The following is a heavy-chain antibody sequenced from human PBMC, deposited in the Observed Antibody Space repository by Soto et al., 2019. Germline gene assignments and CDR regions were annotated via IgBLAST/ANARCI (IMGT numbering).Heavy chain of an antibody. CDR1: GGSISSYY. D-gene: IGHD3-10*01. V-gene: IGHV4-59*01. Sequence: PSETLSLTCTVSGGSISSYYWIWIRQPPGKGLEWIGYIYYSGSTNYNPSLKSRVTISVDTSKNQFSLKLSSVTAADTAVYYCARDYYGSGSYKDYYYGMDVWGQGTTVTVSS. CDR2: IYYSGST. J-gene: IGHJ6*02. CDR3: ARDYYGSGSYKDYYYGMDV.